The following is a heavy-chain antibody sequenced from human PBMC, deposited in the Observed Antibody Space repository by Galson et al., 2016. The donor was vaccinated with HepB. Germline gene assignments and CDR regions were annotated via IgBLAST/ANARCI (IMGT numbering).Heavy chain of an antibody. CDR3: AREYYYGSGSYWGNWFDP. Sequence: SVKVSCKASGYTFTGYYMHWVRRAPGQGLEWMGRINPNSGGTNYAQKFQGRVTMTRDTSISTASMALSSLRSDDTAVYYCAREYYYGSGSYWGNWFDPWGQGTLVTVSS. CDR1: GYTFTGYY. D-gene: IGHD3-10*01. CDR2: INPNSGGT. J-gene: IGHJ5*02. V-gene: IGHV1-2*06.